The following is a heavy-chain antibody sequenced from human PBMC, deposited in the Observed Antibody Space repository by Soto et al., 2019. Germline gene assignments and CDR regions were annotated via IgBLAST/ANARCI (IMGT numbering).Heavy chain of an antibody. J-gene: IGHJ6*02. D-gene: IGHD3-10*01. CDR3: ARGPRGYVYYHGMDV. V-gene: IGHV4-4*07. CDR2: IDTSGTT. CDR1: GGSISSYY. Sequence: SETLSLTCTVSGGSISSYYCSWIRQSAGKGLEWIGRIDTSGTTNYNPSLKSRVTMSVDASKNQFSLNLSSVTAADTAVYYCARGPRGYVYYHGMDVWGQGTTVTVSS.